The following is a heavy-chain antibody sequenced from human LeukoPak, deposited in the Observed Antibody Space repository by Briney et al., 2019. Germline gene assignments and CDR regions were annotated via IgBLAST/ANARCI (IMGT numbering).Heavy chain of an antibody. Sequence: PSETLSLTCTASGGSISSYYWSWIRQPAGKGLEWIGRIYTSGSTNYNPSLKSRVTMSVDTSKNQFSLKLSSVTAADTAVYYCARDSSYSGYDFFDYWGQGTLVTVSS. CDR3: ARDSSYSGYDFFDY. CDR2: IYTSGST. D-gene: IGHD5-12*01. V-gene: IGHV4-4*07. J-gene: IGHJ4*02. CDR1: GGSISSYY.